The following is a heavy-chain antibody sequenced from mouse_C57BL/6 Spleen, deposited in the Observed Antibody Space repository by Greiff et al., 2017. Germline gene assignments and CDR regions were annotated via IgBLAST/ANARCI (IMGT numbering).Heavy chain of an antibody. J-gene: IGHJ2*01. CDR3: TTLNYYGSSPDY. CDR2: IDPENGDT. Sequence: EVKLEESGAELVRPGASVKLSCTASGFNIKDDYMHWVKQRPEQGLEWIGWIDPENGDTEYASKFQGKATITADTSSNTAYLQLSSLTSEDTAVYYCTTLNYYGSSPDYWGQGTTLTVSS. D-gene: IGHD1-1*01. V-gene: IGHV14-4*01. CDR1: GFNIKDDY.